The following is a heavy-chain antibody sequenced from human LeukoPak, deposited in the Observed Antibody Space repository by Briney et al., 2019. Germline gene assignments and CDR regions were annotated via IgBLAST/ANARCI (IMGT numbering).Heavy chain of an antibody. CDR2: IFSRSESI. Sequence: SGGSLRLSCEASGFTFGAYTMNWVRQAPGKGLEWVTCIFSRSESILYADSVKGRFTISRDNAKNSLYLQMDSLRAEDTAVYYCARDFLHSSTSRPFDYWGQGTLVTVSS. CDR1: GFTFGAYT. D-gene: IGHD2-2*01. CDR3: ARDFLHSSTSRPFDY. J-gene: IGHJ4*02. V-gene: IGHV3-21*01.